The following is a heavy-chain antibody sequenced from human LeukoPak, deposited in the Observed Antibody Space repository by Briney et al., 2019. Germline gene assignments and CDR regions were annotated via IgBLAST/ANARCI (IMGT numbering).Heavy chain of an antibody. V-gene: IGHV3-21*01. Sequence: GSLRLSCAASGFTFSSYSMNWVRQAPGKGLEWVSSISSSSSYIYYADSVKGRFTISRDNAKNSLYLQMNSLRAEDTAVYYCARDSPRYCSSTSCLKSDYWGQGTLVTVSS. CDR3: ARDSPRYCSSTSCLKSDY. D-gene: IGHD2-2*01. J-gene: IGHJ4*02. CDR1: GFTFSSYS. CDR2: ISSSSSYI.